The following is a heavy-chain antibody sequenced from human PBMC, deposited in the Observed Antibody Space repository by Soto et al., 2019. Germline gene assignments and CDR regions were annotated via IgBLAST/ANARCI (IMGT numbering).Heavy chain of an antibody. CDR3: VGDGLLYYYHSSGYYNY. Sequence: GGSLRLSCAASGFTFSSYGMHWVRQAPGKGLEWVAVISYDGSNKYYADSVKGRFTISRDNSKNTLYLQMNSLRAEDTAVYYCVGDGLLYYYHSSGYYNYWGQGTLVTVSS. V-gene: IGHV3-30*03. CDR2: ISYDGSNK. J-gene: IGHJ4*02. CDR1: GFTFSSYG. D-gene: IGHD3-22*01.